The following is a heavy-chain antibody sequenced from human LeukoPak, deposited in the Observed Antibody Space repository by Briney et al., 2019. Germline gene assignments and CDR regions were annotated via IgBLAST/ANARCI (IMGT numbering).Heavy chain of an antibody. CDR2: IYCSGST. CDR1: GGSISSYY. V-gene: IGHV4-59*01. Sequence: SETLSLTCTVSGGSISSYYWSWIRQPPGKGLEWIGYIYCSGSTNYNPSLKSRVTISVDTSKNQFSLKLSSVTAADTAVYYCARVGHYYDSSGYSTRSFDYWGQGTLVTVSS. J-gene: IGHJ4*02. CDR3: ARVGHYYDSSGYSTRSFDY. D-gene: IGHD3-22*01.